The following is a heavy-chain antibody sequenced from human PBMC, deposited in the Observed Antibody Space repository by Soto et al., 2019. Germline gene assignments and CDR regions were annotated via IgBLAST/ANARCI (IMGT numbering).Heavy chain of an antibody. V-gene: IGHV3-33*01. D-gene: IGHD6-13*01. CDR1: GFTFSSYG. J-gene: IGHJ6*03. CDR3: AREPIAAAAPWYYYYYMDV. Sequence: QVQLVESGGGVVQPGRSLRLSCAASGFTFSSYGMHWVRQAPGKGLEWVAVIWYDGSNKYYADSVKGRFTISRDNSKNTLYLQMNSLRAEDTAVYYCAREPIAAAAPWYYYYYMDVWGKGTTVTVSS. CDR2: IWYDGSNK.